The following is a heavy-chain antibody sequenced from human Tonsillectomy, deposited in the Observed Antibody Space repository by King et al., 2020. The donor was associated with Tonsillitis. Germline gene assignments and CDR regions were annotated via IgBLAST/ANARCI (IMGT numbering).Heavy chain of an antibody. CDR2: ISGSTGTT. V-gene: IGHV3-23*04. CDR3: ARLVYERGGYSDY. CDR1: GFTVSAYA. D-gene: IGHD3-22*01. Sequence: VQLVESGGRLVQPGGSLRLSCAASGFTVSAYAMSWVRQAPGKGLEWVSLISGSTGTTYYADSVKGRFTISRDNSKNTLSLQMNSLRAEDTAVYYCARLVYERGGYSDYWGQRALVTVSS. J-gene: IGHJ4*02.